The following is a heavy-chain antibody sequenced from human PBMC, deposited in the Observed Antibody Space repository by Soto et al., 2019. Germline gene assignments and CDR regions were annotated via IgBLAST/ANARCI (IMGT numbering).Heavy chain of an antibody. CDR1: GFTFSSYG. CDR2: ISCDGSNK. Sequence: QVQLVESGGGVVQPGRSLRLSCAASGFTFSSYGMHWVRQAPGKGLEWVAVISCDGSNKYYADSVKGRFTISRDNSKNTLYLQMNRLRAEDTAVYYCAKDMEGYYDSSGYYPYDAFDIWGQGTMVTVSS. V-gene: IGHV3-30*18. J-gene: IGHJ3*02. CDR3: AKDMEGYYDSSGYYPYDAFDI. D-gene: IGHD3-22*01.